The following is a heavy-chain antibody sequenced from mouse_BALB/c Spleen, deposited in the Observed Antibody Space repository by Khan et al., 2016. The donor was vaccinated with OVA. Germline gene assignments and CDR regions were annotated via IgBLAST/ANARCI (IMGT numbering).Heavy chain of an antibody. CDR1: GFTFSSFG. CDR3: ARSLITTWFFDV. CDR2: ISSGSATI. D-gene: IGHD2-4*01. Sequence: EVELVESGGGLVQPGGSRKLSCAASGFTFSSFGMHWVRQAPEKGLEWVAYISSGSATIYYADIVKGRFTISRDNPKNTLILQMTSRGAEDTAMYYCARSLITTWFFDVWGAGTTVTVSS. V-gene: IGHV5-17*02. J-gene: IGHJ1*01.